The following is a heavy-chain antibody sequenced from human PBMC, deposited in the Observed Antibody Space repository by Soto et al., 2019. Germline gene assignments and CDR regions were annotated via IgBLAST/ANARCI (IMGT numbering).Heavy chain of an antibody. J-gene: IGHJ3*02. V-gene: IGHV3-23*01. D-gene: IGHD4-17*01. CDR3: AHPRGYGVFDAVDI. CDR2: ISSSGGST. Sequence: GGSLRLSCAASGFIFSTYAMNWVRQAPGKGLECVSAISSSGGSTYYAESVRGRFTISRDNSINTLYLQMSSLRTEDTAVYYCAHPRGYGVFDAVDIWGQGTMVTVSS. CDR1: GFIFSTYA.